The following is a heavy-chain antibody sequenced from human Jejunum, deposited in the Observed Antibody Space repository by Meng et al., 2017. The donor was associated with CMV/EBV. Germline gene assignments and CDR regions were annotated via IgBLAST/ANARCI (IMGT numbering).Heavy chain of an antibody. D-gene: IGHD2-2*02. CDR3: ARSSGFCSSSSCYKGRRGFDY. Sequence: MDGGRQAPGKGREWGAKMRHDGREKNYVESVKGRFSVSRDSSKNTLDLKMNSLRAEDTAVYYCARSSGFCSSSSCYKGRRGFDYWGQGTLVTVSS. CDR2: MRHDGREK. V-gene: IGHV3-7*01. J-gene: IGHJ4*02.